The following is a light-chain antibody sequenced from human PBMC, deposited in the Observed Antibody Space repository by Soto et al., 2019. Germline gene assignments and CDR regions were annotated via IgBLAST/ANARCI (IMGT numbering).Light chain of an antibody. V-gene: IGKV1-5*01. CDR2: EAS. CDR1: QRISNS. J-gene: IGKJ1*01. Sequence: GDRITIACRASQRISNSLAWYQQKPGEVPKLLIYEASSLASGVPSRFSGSGSGTEFTLSITSLQPDDFATYYCQQYHGYSRTFGQGTKVEIK. CDR3: QQYHGYSRT.